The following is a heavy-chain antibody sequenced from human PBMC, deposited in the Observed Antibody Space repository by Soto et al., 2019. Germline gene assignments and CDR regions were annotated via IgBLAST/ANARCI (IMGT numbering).Heavy chain of an antibody. Sequence: PSETLSLTCTVSGGSISSRSYYWGWIRQPPGKGLEWIGTIYYSGSTYYNQSLKRRVTMPVDTSKSQFSLKLRSVTASDTAVYYCAIGYSSGFYRWFDPWGQGTLVTVSS. V-gene: IGHV4-39*01. J-gene: IGHJ5*02. D-gene: IGHD6-19*01. CDR3: AIGYSSGFYRWFDP. CDR2: IYYSGST. CDR1: GGSISSRSYY.